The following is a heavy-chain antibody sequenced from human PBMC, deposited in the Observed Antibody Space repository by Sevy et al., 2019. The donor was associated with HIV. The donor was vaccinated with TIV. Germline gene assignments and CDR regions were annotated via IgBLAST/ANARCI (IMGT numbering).Heavy chain of an antibody. J-gene: IGHJ5*02. V-gene: IGHV4-39*01. CDR1: GGSMSSSSYY. CDR3: ARLLSGYSSGWPLIPEGFGWFDP. D-gene: IGHD6-19*01. CDR2: IYYSGST. Sequence: SETLSLTCTVSGGSMSSSSYYWGWIRQPPGKGLEWIGSIYYSGSTYYNPSLKSRVTISVDTSKNQFSLKLSSVTAADTAVYYCARLLSGYSSGWPLIPEGFGWFDPWGQGTLVTVSS.